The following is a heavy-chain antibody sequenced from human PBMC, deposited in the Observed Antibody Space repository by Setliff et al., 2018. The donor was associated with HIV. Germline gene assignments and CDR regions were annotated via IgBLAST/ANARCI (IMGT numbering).Heavy chain of an antibody. Sequence: GGSLRLSCAASGFLFSDYTLNWVRQVPGKGLEWVSNTKYDGSESYYVDSVKGRFIASTDNAKNSLFLEMNSLKAEDTAVYLCANLWEVGAWGQGTLVTVSS. D-gene: IGHD1-26*01. CDR1: GFLFSDYT. CDR3: ANLWEVGA. CDR2: TKYDGSES. J-gene: IGHJ5*02. V-gene: IGHV3-7*03.